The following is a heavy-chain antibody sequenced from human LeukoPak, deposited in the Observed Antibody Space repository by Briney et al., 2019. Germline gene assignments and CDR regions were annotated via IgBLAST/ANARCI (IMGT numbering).Heavy chain of an antibody. J-gene: IGHJ4*02. CDR3: ARAYCTSTSCYGRYFDY. Sequence: SETLSLTCAVSGYSISSGYYWGWIRQPPGEGLEWIGSICHGGNTYYNQSLESRVTMSVDTSNNQFSLDLNSVTAADTAVYYCARAYCTSTSCYGRYFDYWGQGTLVTVSS. D-gene: IGHD2-2*01. CDR2: ICHGGNT. V-gene: IGHV4-38-2*01. CDR1: GYSISSGYY.